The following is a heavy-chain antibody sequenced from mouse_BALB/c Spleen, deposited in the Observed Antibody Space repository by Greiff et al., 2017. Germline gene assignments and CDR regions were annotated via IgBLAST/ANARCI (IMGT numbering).Heavy chain of an antibody. V-gene: IGHV5-6-5*01. CDR1: GFTFSSYA. CDR3: ARALYDGYYDY. CDR2: ISSGGST. J-gene: IGHJ2*01. D-gene: IGHD2-3*01. Sequence: EVKLMESGGGLVKPGGSLKLSCAASGFTFSSYAMSWVRQTPEKRLEWVTSISSGGSTYYPDSVKGRFTISRDNARNILYLQMSSLRSEDTAMYYCARALYDGYYDYWGQGTTLTVSS.